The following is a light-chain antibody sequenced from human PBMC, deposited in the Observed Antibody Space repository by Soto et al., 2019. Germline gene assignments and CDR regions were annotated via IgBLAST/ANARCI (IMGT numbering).Light chain of an antibody. CDR3: AVWGESLRGYV. CDR2: RNN. J-gene: IGLJ1*01. CDR1: TPKIGTNY. Sequence: QSVLTQQPSASGTPGQRVPIPCSGTTPKIGTNYVDWYQQLPGTAPKRLIYRNNQPPSGVPDRFSASKSGTSASLAISGLRSEDEADYCCAVWGESLRGYVFGTGTKVTVL. V-gene: IGLV1-47*01.